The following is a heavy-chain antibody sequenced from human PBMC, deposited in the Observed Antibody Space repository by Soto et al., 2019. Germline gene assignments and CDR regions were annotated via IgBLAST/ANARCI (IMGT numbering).Heavy chain of an antibody. CDR3: ARARELWLFSQEYDY. Sequence: GGSLRLSCAASGFTFSSYSMNWVRQAPGKGLEWVSSISSSSSYIYYADSVKGRFTISRDNAKNSLYLQMNSLRAEDTAVYYCARARELWLFSQEYDYWGQGTLVTVSS. CDR2: ISSSSSYI. J-gene: IGHJ4*02. CDR1: GFTFSSYS. D-gene: IGHD5-18*01. V-gene: IGHV3-21*01.